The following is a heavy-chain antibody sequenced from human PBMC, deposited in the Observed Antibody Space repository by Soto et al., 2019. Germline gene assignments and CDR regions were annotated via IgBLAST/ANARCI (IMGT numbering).Heavy chain of an antibody. V-gene: IGHV3-13*01. D-gene: IGHD2-8*01. CDR3: ARGYCTNGVCQNILHPLDY. CDR2: IGTAGDT. J-gene: IGHJ4*02. CDR1: GFTFSSYD. Sequence: PGGSLRLSCAASGFTFSSYDMHWVRQATGKGLEWVSAIGTAGDTYYPGSVKGRFTISRENAKNSLYLQMNSLRAGDTAVYYCARGYCTNGVCQNILHPLDYWGQGTLVTVSS.